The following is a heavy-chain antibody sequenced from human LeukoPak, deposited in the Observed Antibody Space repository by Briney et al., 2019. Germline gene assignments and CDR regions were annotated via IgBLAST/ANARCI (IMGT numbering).Heavy chain of an antibody. V-gene: IGHV1-3*01. Sequence: ASVKVSCKASGYTFTSYAMHWVRQAPGHRLEWMGWINAANGNTKYSQKVQGRVTITRDTSASTAYMVLSSLRSEDTAVYYCARRPGGGWPQVDYWGQGTLVTVSS. J-gene: IGHJ4*02. CDR1: GYTFTSYA. D-gene: IGHD6-19*01. CDR3: ARRPGGGWPQVDY. CDR2: INAANGNT.